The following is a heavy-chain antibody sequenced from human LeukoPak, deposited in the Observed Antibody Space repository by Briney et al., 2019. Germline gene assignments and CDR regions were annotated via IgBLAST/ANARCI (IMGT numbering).Heavy chain of an antibody. V-gene: IGHV4-39*01. J-gene: IGHJ5*02. CDR1: GGSTSSSSYY. CDR3: ARLYDFWSGDHNWFDP. CDR2: IYYSGNT. Sequence: SETLSLTCTVSGGSTSSSSYYWGWVRQPPGKGLEWIGSIYYSGNTYYNPSLKSRVTISVDTSKNQFSLKLSSVTAADTAVYYCARLYDFWSGDHNWFDPWGQGTLVTVSS. D-gene: IGHD3-3*01.